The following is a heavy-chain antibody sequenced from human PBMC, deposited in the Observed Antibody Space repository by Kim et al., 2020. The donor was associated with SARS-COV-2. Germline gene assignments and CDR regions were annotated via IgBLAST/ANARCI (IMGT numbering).Heavy chain of an antibody. CDR3: ARGGRYSSGWYSHY. J-gene: IGHJ4*02. Sequence: NPSLKSRVTISVDTSKNQFSLKLSSVTAADTAVYYCARGGRYSSGWYSHYWGQGTLVTVSS. D-gene: IGHD6-19*01. V-gene: IGHV4-34*01.